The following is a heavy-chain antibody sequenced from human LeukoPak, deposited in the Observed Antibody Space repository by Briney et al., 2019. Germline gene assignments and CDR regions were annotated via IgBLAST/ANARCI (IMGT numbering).Heavy chain of an antibody. J-gene: IGHJ4*02. CDR2: IYSGGST. CDR1: GFTVSSNY. CDR3: ARGNYFDC. V-gene: IGHV3-66*01. Sequence: GGSLRLSCAASGFTVSSNYMSCVRQAPGKGLEWVSIIYSGGSTYYADSVKGRFTISRDTSRNTLSLQMNSLRAEDTAVYYCARGNYFDCWGQGTLVTVSS.